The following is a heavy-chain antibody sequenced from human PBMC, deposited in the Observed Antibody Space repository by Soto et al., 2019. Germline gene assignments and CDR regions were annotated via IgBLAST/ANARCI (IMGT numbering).Heavy chain of an antibody. CDR2: IYWDDDK. V-gene: IGHV2-5*02. D-gene: IGHD3-9*01. J-gene: IGHJ5*02. Sequence: QITLKESGPTLLKPTQTLALTYTFSGFSLSTSGEGVGWIRQSPGKALEWLALIYWDDDKRYSPSLKSRLTIIKDTSKNQVVLIMTNMDPVDTATYYCAHRVVWRPSDWTLGWFDPWGQGTLVTVSS. CDR1: GFSLSTSGEG. CDR3: AHRVVWRPSDWTLGWFDP.